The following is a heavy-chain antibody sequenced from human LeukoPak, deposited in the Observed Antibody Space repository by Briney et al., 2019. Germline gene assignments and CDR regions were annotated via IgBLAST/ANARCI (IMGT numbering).Heavy chain of an antibody. J-gene: IGHJ6*04. CDR3: AELGITMIGGV. V-gene: IGHV3-30*02. D-gene: IGHD3-10*02. CDR2: IQNDGSNT. Sequence: GGSLRLSCAASGFTFSDYGTNWVRQTPGKGLEWLAFIQNDGSNTFYADSVKGRFTISRDNAKNSLYLQMNSLRAEDTAVYYCAELGITMIGGVWGKGTTVTISS. CDR1: GFTFSDYG.